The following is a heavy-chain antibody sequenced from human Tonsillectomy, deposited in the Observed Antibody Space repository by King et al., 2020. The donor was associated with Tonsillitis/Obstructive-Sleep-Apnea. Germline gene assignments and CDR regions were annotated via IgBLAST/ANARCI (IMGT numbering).Heavy chain of an antibody. CDR2: ISGSGGST. J-gene: IGHJ6*03. Sequence: QLVQSGGGLVQPGGSLRLSCAASGFTFSSYAMSWVRQAPGKGLEWVSGISGSGGSTYYADPVKGRFTISRNNSKNTLYRQMNSLRAEDTAVEYCAKERGAVTTSCYYMDVWGKGTTVTVSS. CDR3: AKERGAVTTSCYYMDV. D-gene: IGHD4-17*01. CDR1: GFTFSSYA. V-gene: IGHV3-23*04.